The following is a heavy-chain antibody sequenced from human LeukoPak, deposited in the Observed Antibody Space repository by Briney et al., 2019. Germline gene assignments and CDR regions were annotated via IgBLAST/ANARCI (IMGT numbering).Heavy chain of an antibody. V-gene: IGHV4-34*01. CDR3: ARVIYGGRIFDY. CDR1: GFTFSSYA. J-gene: IGHJ4*02. Sequence: GSLRLSCAASGFTFSSYAMSWIRQPPGKGLEWIGEINHSGSTNYNPSLKSRVTISVDASENQFSLKLSSVTAADTAVYYCARVIYGGRIFDYWGQGPLVTVSS. CDR2: INHSGST. D-gene: IGHD3-16*01.